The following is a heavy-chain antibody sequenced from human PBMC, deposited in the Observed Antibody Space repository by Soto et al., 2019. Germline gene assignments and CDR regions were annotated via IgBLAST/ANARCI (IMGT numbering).Heavy chain of an antibody. CDR2: IYYNGSP. V-gene: IGHV4-31*03. CDR1: GGSIISGGYY. Sequence: QVHLQESGPGLVKPSQTLSLTFTVSGGSIISGGYYWSWIRQHPGKGLEWNGYIYYNGSPYYNPSLKSRVIISLDTSKNQFSMTVWSDTAADMAVYYCARGVRGYIDYDPPDYWGQGTLVTVSS. J-gene: IGHJ4*02. D-gene: IGHD5-12*01. CDR3: ARGVRGYIDYDPPDY.